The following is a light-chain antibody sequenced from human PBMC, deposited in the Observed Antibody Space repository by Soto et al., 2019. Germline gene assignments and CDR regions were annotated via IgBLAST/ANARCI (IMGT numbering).Light chain of an antibody. CDR1: QSVSSSY. V-gene: IGKV3-20*01. Sequence: EIVLTQSPGTLSLSPGERATPSCRASQSVSSSYLARYQQKPGQAPRLLIYGPSSRATGIPDRFSGSGSGTDFTLTISRLEPEDFAVYYCQQYGSSPGTFGQWTKVEIK. CDR3: QQYGSSPGT. J-gene: IGKJ1*01. CDR2: GPS.